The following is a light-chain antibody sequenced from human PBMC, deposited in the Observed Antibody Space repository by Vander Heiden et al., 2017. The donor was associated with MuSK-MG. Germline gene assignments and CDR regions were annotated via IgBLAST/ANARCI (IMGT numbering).Light chain of an antibody. V-gene: IGLV1-44*01. CDR2: SDD. CDR3: AAWDDNRNGPL. J-gene: IGLJ2*01. Sequence: QSVLTQPPSASGTPGQRVSISCSGSSSNIGSNNVNWYQQLPGTAPKLLMYSDDHRPSGVPDRFSGSRSGTSASLAISGLQAEDEADYYCAAWDDNRNGPLFGGGTKLTVL. CDR1: SSNIGSNN.